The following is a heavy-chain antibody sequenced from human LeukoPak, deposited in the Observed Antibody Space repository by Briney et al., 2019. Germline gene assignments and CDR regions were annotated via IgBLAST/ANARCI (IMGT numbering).Heavy chain of an antibody. Sequence: PSETLSLTCTVSGYSISSGYYWGWIRQPPGKGLEWIGSIYHSGSTYYNPSLKSRVTISVDTSKNQFSLKLSSVTAADTAVYYCAGVPWDIVVVPAAVGGDAFDIWGQGTMVTVSS. CDR1: GYSISSGYY. J-gene: IGHJ3*02. CDR3: AGVPWDIVVVPAAVGGDAFDI. CDR2: IYHSGST. D-gene: IGHD2-2*01. V-gene: IGHV4-38-2*02.